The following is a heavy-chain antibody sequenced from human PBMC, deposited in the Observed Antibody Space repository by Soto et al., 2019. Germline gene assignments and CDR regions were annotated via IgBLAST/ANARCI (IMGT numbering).Heavy chain of an antibody. CDR3: AKDQGNGRIYFAS. V-gene: IGHV3-23*01. Sequence: GGSLRLSCTASGFTFRNYAMSWVPHAPGKGLQGVSAISGNGGTTYYADSVKGRFTLSRDNFKDTLYLQMNSLRTEDTAVYYWAKDQGNGRIYFASWGLGTLVTVSS. CDR1: GFTFRNYA. J-gene: IGHJ4*02. D-gene: IGHD2-8*01. CDR2: ISGNGGTT.